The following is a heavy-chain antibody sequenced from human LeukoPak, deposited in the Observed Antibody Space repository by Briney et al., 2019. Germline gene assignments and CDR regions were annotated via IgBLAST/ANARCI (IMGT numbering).Heavy chain of an antibody. V-gene: IGHV3-23*01. CDR1: EFTFSSYA. D-gene: IGHD5-18*01. Sequence: GGSLRLSCAASEFTFSSYAMSWVRQAPGKGLEWVSAISGSGGSTYYADSVKGRFTISRDNSKNTLYLQMNSLRAEDTAVYYCAKRYGQVRGAFDIWGQGTMVTVSS. J-gene: IGHJ3*02. CDR3: AKRYGQVRGAFDI. CDR2: ISGSGGST.